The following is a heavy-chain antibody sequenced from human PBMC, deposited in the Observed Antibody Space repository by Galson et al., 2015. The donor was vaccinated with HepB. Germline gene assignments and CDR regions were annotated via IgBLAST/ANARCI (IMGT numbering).Heavy chain of an antibody. CDR2: ISTTGSGT. V-gene: IGHV3-23*01. CDR1: GFTFSSYA. CDR3: AKESIVGANFDY. J-gene: IGHJ4*02. D-gene: IGHD1-26*01. Sequence: SLRLSCAASGFTFSSYAMSWVRQAPGKGLEWVSVISTTGSGTFHADSVKGRFTISRDNSKNTLYLQMNSLRVDDTAVYYCAKESIVGANFDYWGQGTLVTVSS.